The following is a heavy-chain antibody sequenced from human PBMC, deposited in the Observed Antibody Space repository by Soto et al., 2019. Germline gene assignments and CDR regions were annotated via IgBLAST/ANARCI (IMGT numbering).Heavy chain of an antibody. CDR2: IYYSGRT. D-gene: IGHD1-7*01. CDR3: ARRSATTFGRSWFDP. Sequence: QLQLQESGPGLVKPSETLSLTCTVSGGSISSSTYYWGWIRQPPGKGLEWIGSIYYSGRTYYNSSLKSRVTISVDTSKNQFSLKLSSVTAADTALYYCARRSATTFGRSWFDPWGQGTLVTVSS. J-gene: IGHJ5*02. CDR1: GGSISSSTYY. V-gene: IGHV4-39*01.